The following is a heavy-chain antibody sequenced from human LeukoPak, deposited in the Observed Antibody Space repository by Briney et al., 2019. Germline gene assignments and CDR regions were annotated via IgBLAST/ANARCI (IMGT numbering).Heavy chain of an antibody. Sequence: GGSLRLSCAASVFTFSSYGMSWVRQAPGKGLEWVSAISGSGGSTYYADSVKGRFTISRDNSKNTLYLQMSSQRAEDTAVYYCAKVYYCAGSYSSPNCYYDYLDVWGKGTTVTVSS. CDR1: VFTFSSYG. CDR3: AKVYYCAGSYSSPNCYYDYLDV. D-gene: IGHD3-10*01. J-gene: IGHJ6*03. V-gene: IGHV3-23*01. CDR2: ISGSGGST.